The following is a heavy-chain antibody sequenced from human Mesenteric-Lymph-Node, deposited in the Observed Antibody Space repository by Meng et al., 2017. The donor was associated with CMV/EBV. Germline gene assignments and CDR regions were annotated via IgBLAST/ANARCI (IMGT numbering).Heavy chain of an antibody. J-gene: IGHJ6*02. CDR1: GDSIISYY. CDR3: ARDKSYSAMDV. CDR2: VYYTGST. D-gene: IGHD2-15*01. Sequence: SETLSLTCTVSGDSIISYYWNWIRLSPGKGLEWIGYVYYTGSTNYNPSLKSRVTISADTSKNQFSLKVNSVTAADTAVYYCARDKSYSAMDVWGQGTTVTVSS. V-gene: IGHV4-59*01.